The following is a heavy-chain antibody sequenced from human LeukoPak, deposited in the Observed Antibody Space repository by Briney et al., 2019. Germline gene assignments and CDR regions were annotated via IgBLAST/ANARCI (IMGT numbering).Heavy chain of an antibody. D-gene: IGHD1-20*01. CDR3: ASLTGTRAPPSEGNWFDP. CDR2: IYTSGST. CDR1: GGSISSYY. Sequence: SETLSLTCTVSGGSISSYYWSWIRQPPGKGLEWIGYIYTSGSTNYNPSLKSRVTTSVHTSKNQFSLKLSSVTAADTAVYYCASLTGTRAPPSEGNWFDPWGQGTLVTVSS. J-gene: IGHJ5*02. V-gene: IGHV4-4*09.